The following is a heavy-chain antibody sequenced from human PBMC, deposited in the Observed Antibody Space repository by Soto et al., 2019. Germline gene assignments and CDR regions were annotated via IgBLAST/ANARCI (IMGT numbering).Heavy chain of an antibody. Sequence: PSETLSLTCAVSGYSISSGNYWGWIRQPPGKGLEWIGSIYHSGSTYYNPSLKSRVTISVDTSKNQFSLKLSSVTAADTAVYYCARERVDTAMVMDDAFDIWGLGTMVT. CDR3: ARERVDTAMVMDDAFDI. J-gene: IGHJ3*02. V-gene: IGHV4-38-2*02. CDR2: IYHSGST. CDR1: GYSISSGNY. D-gene: IGHD5-18*01.